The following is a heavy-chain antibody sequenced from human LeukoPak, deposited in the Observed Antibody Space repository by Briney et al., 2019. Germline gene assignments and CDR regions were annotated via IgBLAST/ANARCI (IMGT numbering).Heavy chain of an antibody. J-gene: IGHJ4*02. V-gene: IGHV1-2*02. CDR3: ARIEGFCSGDHCCPVGAPRDY. Sequence: GASVKVSCKASGYTFTGYYMHWVRQAPGQGLEWMGWINPNSGGTNYAQKFQGRVTMTRDTSISTAYMELSRLRSDDTAVYYCARIEGFCSGDHCCPVGAPRDYWGQGTLVTVSS. CDR1: GYTFTGYY. D-gene: IGHD2-15*01. CDR2: INPNSGGT.